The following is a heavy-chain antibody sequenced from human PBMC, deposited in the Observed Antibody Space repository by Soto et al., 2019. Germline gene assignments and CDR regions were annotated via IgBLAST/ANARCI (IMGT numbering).Heavy chain of an antibody. Sequence: PGGSLRLSCAASGFTFSSYSINWVRQAPGKGLEWVSYISSSSSTIYYADYVKGRFTISRDNAKNSLYLQMNSLRDEDTAVYYFSRDRGPFGYCRGGRCYAPFDYWGQGTLVTLSS. CDR2: ISSSSSTI. CDR3: SRDRGPFGYCRGGRCYAPFDY. V-gene: IGHV3-48*02. CDR1: GFTFSSYS. D-gene: IGHD2-15*01. J-gene: IGHJ4*02.